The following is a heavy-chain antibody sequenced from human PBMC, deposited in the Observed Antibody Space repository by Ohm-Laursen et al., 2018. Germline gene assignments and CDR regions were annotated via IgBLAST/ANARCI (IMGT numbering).Heavy chain of an antibody. Sequence: SDTLSLTCTVSGGSISSYYWSWIRQPAGKGLEWIGRIYTSGSTNYNPSLESRVTISADTSKNQFSLRLTSVTAADTAVYYCAGQDSGDYYFDYWGQGTLVTVSS. CDR2: IYTSGST. CDR3: AGQDSGDYYFDY. V-gene: IGHV4-4*07. J-gene: IGHJ4*02. CDR1: GGSISSYY. D-gene: IGHD4-17*01.